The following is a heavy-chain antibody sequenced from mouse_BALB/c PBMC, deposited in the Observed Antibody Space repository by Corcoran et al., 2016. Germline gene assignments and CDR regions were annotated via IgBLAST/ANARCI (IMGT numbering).Heavy chain of an antibody. V-gene: IGHV8-12*01. CDR2: IYWDDDK. D-gene: IGHD4-1*01. Sequence: QVTLNESGPGISQPSQTLSRTCSFSGFTLSTSGMGVSWLRQPSGKGLEWLAHIYWDDDKRYNPSLTSRLTISKDTSSNQVFLKITSVDTADTATYYCARSDWEAFAYWGQGTLVTVSA. CDR1: GFTLSTSGMG. J-gene: IGHJ3*01. CDR3: ARSDWEAFAY.